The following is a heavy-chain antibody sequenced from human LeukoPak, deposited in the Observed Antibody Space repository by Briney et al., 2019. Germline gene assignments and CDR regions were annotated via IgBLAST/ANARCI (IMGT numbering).Heavy chain of an antibody. Sequence: GGSLRLSCAASGFTFSNYWMHWVRQAPGKGLVWVSRINSDGSSTTSADSVKGRFTISRDNAKNTLYLQMNSLKAEDTAVFYCAKGGATVIDYWGQGTLVTVSS. V-gene: IGHV3-74*01. CDR3: AKGGATVIDY. CDR2: INSDGSST. D-gene: IGHD4-17*01. J-gene: IGHJ4*02. CDR1: GFTFSNYW.